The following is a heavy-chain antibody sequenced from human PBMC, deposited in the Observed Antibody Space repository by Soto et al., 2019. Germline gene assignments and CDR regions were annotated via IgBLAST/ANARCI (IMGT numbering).Heavy chain of an antibody. CDR2: IHNSGSS. CDR3: ARLRDGYNSFDY. J-gene: IGHJ4*02. CDR1: GGSINSNAYY. Sequence: PSETLSLTCSVSGGSINSNAYYLSWIRQPPGKGLEWLGYIHNSGSSHYRPSLKSRLNISLDASKNQFSLKVTSVTPADTAVYSCARLRDGYNSFDYWGLGILVTVSS. V-gene: IGHV4-30-4*01. D-gene: IGHD5-12*01.